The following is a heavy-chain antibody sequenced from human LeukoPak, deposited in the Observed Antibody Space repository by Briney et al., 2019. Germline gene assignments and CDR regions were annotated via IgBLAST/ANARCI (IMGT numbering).Heavy chain of an antibody. J-gene: IGHJ4*02. CDR2: ISGSGGST. CDR1: GFTFSSYG. CDR3: AKRGGMYPAHYFDY. Sequence: TGGTLRLSCAASGFTFSSYGMSWVRQAPGKGLEWVSAISGSGGSTYYADSAKGRFTIPRDNSKNTLYLQIISLRVEDTAVYYCAKRGGMYPAHYFDYWGQGTLVTVSS. V-gene: IGHV3-23*01. D-gene: IGHD3-16*01.